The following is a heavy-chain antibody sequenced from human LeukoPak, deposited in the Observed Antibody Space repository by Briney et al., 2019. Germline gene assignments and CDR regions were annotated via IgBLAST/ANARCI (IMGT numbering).Heavy chain of an antibody. Sequence: SETLSLTCTVSGGSISSYYWSWIRQPPGKGLEWIGHIYYSGSTYYNPSLKSRVTISVDTSKNQFSLKLSSVTAADTAVYFCARANGGLAMGVDYWGQGTLVTVSS. V-gene: IGHV4-30-4*08. CDR1: GGSISSYY. J-gene: IGHJ4*02. CDR3: ARANGGLAMGVDY. D-gene: IGHD1-26*01. CDR2: IYYSGST.